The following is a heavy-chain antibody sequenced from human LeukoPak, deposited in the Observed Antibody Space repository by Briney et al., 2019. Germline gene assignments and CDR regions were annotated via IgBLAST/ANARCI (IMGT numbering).Heavy chain of an antibody. CDR1: GFTFSSYE. Sequence: PGGSLRLSCAASGFTFSSYEMNWVRQAPGKGLEWVSYISSSGSNIYYADSVKGRFTISRDNAKNSLYLQMNSLRAEDTAVYYCARAKVRDDAFDIWGQGTMVTVSS. CDR3: ARAKVRDDAFDI. J-gene: IGHJ3*02. V-gene: IGHV3-48*03. CDR2: ISSSGSNI. D-gene: IGHD3-10*01.